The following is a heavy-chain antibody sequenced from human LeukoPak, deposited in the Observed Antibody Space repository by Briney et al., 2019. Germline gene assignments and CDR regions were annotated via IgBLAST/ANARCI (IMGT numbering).Heavy chain of an antibody. CDR1: GGSISTYY. V-gene: IGHV4-4*07. J-gene: IGHJ5*02. Sequence: SETLSLTCTVSGGSISTYYWTWIRQPAGKGLEWIGRIYISGSTNNNPSLKSRVTMSVDTSKNQFSLKLTSVTAADAAVYYCARDAGKSLVAVAGSGWYDPWGQGTLVTVSS. D-gene: IGHD6-19*01. CDR3: ARDAGKSLVAVAGSGWYDP. CDR2: IYISGST.